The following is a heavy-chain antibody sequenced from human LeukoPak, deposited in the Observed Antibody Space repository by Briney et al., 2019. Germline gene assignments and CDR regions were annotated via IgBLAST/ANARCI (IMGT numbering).Heavy chain of an antibody. CDR3: ATVHASGCPGNY. D-gene: IGHD6-19*01. J-gene: IGHJ4*02. CDR2: ISGSGGNT. CDR1: GFTFSNYA. Sequence: GGSLRLSCAASGFTFSNYAMNWVRQAPGKGLEWVSSISGSGGNTYYADSVKGRFTISRDNSKNTLHLQMNSLRAEDTAVYYCATVHASGCPGNYWGQGTLVTVSS. V-gene: IGHV3-23*01.